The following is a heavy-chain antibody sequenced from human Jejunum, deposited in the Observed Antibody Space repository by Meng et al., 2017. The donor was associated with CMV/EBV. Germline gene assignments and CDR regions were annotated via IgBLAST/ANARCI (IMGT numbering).Heavy chain of an antibody. D-gene: IGHD3-3*01. CDR1: YW. CDR2: VYPGDSDT. J-gene: IGHJ5*02. Sequence: YWTAWGGQMPGKGLEWMGMVYPGDSDTRYGPSFQGQVTISADKSIDTAYLQWNTLQASDTGIYYCARGGMTVFGVIGDPWGQGTLVTVSS. V-gene: IGHV5-51*01. CDR3: ARGGMTVFGVIGDP.